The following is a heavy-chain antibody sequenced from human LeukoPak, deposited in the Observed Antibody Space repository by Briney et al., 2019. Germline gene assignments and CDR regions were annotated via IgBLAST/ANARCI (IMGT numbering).Heavy chain of an antibody. CDR2: IYSGGST. D-gene: IGHD3-22*01. V-gene: IGHV3-66*01. CDR3: ARAFSGYYYYLY. Sequence: PGGSLRLSCAASGFTVSTNYMSWVRQAPGKGPECVSVIYSGGSTYYGGSVKGRFTISRDNSKNTVYLQMNSLRAEDTAVYYCARAFSGYYYYLYWGQGTLVTVSS. J-gene: IGHJ4*02. CDR1: GFTVSTNY.